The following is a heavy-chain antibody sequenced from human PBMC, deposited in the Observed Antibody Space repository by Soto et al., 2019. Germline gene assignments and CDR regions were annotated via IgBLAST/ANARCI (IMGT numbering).Heavy chain of an antibody. J-gene: IGHJ4*02. CDR1: GFIFSAYG. CDR3: AKDTYYHDTTGYYVFAY. Sequence: GGSLRLSCAASGFIFSAYGIHWVRQAPGKGLEWVAVISYDGNNEHYADSVKGRFTISRDNSKNTLFLQMSSLGAEDTAVYYCAKDTYYHDTTGYYVFAYWGQGTLVTVSS. CDR2: ISYDGNNE. D-gene: IGHD3-22*01. V-gene: IGHV3-30*18.